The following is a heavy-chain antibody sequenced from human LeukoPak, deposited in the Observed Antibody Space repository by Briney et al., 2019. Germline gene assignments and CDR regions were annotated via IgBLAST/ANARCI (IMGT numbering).Heavy chain of an antibody. J-gene: IGHJ2*01. V-gene: IGHV1-46*01. CDR2: INPSGGST. D-gene: IGHD6-19*01. CDR1: GYTFTSYY. CDR3: ARPASEYSSGWYIWYFDL. Sequence: ASVKVSCKASGYTFTSYYMHWVRQAPGQGLEWMGIINPSGGSTSYAQKFQGRVTITADKSTSTAYMELSSLRSEDTAVYYCARPASEYSSGWYIWYFDLWGRGTLVTVSS.